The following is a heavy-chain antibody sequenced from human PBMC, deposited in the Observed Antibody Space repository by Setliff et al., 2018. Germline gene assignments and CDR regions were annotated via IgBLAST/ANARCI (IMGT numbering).Heavy chain of an antibody. Sequence: SETLSLTCTVSGGSISSYYWSWIRQPAGKGLEWIGHIYYSGSTYYNPSLKSRVAISVDTSKNQFSLKLNSVTAADTAVYYCATPDYGGNSWSFDYWGQGTLVTVS. D-gene: IGHD4-17*01. V-gene: IGHV4-59*12. CDR3: ATPDYGGNSWSFDY. J-gene: IGHJ4*02. CDR2: IYYSGST. CDR1: GGSISSYY.